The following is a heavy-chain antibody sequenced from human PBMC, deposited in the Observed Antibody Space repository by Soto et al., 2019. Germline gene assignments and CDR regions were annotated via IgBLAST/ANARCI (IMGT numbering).Heavy chain of an antibody. D-gene: IGHD2-2*01. CDR2: IYSSGST. CDR1: GGSISSGGYY. Sequence: QVQLQESGPGLVKPSQTLSLTCTVSGGSISSGGYYWSWIRQHPGKGLEWIGYIYSSGSTYYNPSLKSRVTISVDTSKNQFSLKLSSVTAADTGVYYCARGRTSSPTPGDYWGQGTLVTVSS. V-gene: IGHV4-31*03. CDR3: ARGRTSSPTPGDY. J-gene: IGHJ4*02.